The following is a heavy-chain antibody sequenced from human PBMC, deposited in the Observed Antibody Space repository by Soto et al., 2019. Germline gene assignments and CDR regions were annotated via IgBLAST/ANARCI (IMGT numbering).Heavy chain of an antibody. J-gene: IGHJ4*02. V-gene: IGHV3-21*01. CDR3: AVTPSSYSSWLFDS. CDR2: ISSGGHYI. Sequence: EVQLVESGGGLVKPGGSLRLSCAASGFTFNTSNMNWVRQAPGKGLEWVSSISSGGHYIYYADSLRGRFTISRDNAKNSLYLHMNSLRAEDTAVYYCAVTPSSYSSWLFDSWGQGTLVTVSS. CDR1: GFTFNTSN. D-gene: IGHD6-19*01.